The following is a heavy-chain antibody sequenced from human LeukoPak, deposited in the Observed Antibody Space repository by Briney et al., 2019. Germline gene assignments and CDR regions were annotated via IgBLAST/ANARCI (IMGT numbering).Heavy chain of an antibody. CDR1: GFTFSSYA. Sequence: PGGSLRLSCAASGFTFSSYAMSWVRQAPGKGLEWVSAISGSGGSTYYADSVKGRFTISRDNSKNTLYLQMNSLRAEDTAVYYCAKDFAGMYCYDSSGYYYDYWGQGTLVTVSS. CDR2: ISGSGGST. J-gene: IGHJ4*02. D-gene: IGHD3-22*01. V-gene: IGHV3-23*01. CDR3: AKDFAGMYCYDSSGYYYDY.